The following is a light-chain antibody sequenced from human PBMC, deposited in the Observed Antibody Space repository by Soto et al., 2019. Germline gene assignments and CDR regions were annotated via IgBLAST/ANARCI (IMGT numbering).Light chain of an antibody. CDR1: SSNIGAGYD. CDR2: GNS. V-gene: IGLV1-40*01. CDR3: QSYDSSLSAPYV. Sequence: QSVLTQPPSVSGAPGQRVTISCTGSSSNIGAGYDVHWYQQLPGTAPKLLIYGNSNRPSGVPDRFSGSKSGTSASLAITGLQAEDEADYSSQSYDSSLSAPYVFGTGTKVTVL. J-gene: IGLJ1*01.